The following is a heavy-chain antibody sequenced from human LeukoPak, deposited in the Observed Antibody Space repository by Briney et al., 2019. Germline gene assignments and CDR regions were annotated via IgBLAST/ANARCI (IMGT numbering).Heavy chain of an antibody. D-gene: IGHD6-13*01. CDR2: ISGSGGST. Sequence: GGSLRLSCAASGFTFSSYAMSWVRQAPGKGLEWVSAISGSGGSTYYADSVKGRFTISRDSSKNTLYLQMNTLRAEDTAIYYCASDRNSNNWFFYWGQGTLVTVSS. V-gene: IGHV3-23*01. CDR3: ASDRNSNNWFFY. CDR1: GFTFSSYA. J-gene: IGHJ5*01.